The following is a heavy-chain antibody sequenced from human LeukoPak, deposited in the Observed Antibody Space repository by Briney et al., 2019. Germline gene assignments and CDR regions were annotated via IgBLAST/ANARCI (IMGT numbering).Heavy chain of an antibody. J-gene: IGHJ4*02. CDR3: AKGDCSSGSCYFDY. CDR2: LSDTGDST. CDR1: GFTLSNHP. Sequence: PGGSLRLSCAASGFTLSNHPMYWVRQAPGKGLEWASSLSDTGDSTHYADSVKGRFTISRDSAGSALYLQMNSLRAEDTAVYYCAKGDCSSGSCYFDYWGQGSQVTVSS. D-gene: IGHD2-15*01. V-gene: IGHV3-23*01.